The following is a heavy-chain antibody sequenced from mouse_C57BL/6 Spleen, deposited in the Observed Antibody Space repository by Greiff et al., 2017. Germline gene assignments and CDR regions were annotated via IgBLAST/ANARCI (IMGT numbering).Heavy chain of an antibody. D-gene: IGHD2-1*01. Sequence: VQLQQSGPELVKPGASVKISCKASGYAFSSSWMNWVKQRPGKGLEWIGRIYPGDGDTNYNGKFKGKATLTADKSSSTAYMQLSSLTSEDSAVYFCARANYGNLENYFDYWGQGTTLTVSS. CDR1: GYAFSSSW. CDR3: ARANYGNLENYFDY. CDR2: IYPGDGDT. J-gene: IGHJ2*01. V-gene: IGHV1-82*01.